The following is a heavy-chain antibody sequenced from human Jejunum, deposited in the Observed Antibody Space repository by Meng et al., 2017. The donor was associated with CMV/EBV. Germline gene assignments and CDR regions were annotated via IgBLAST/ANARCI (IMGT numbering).Heavy chain of an antibody. Sequence: CAASGFTCSSYDRHWVRQATGKGLEWVSTIGVAGDTYYVVSGKGRFTISRETAKNSLYLQMISLRAGDTAVYYCSRVHPYYFGMDVWGQGTTVTVSS. V-gene: IGHV3-13*01. CDR3: SRVHPYYFGMDV. CDR2: IGVAGDT. CDR1: GFTCSSYD. J-gene: IGHJ6*02.